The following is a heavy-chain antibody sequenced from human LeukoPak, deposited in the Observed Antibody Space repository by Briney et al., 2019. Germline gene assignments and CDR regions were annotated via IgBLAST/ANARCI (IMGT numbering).Heavy chain of an antibody. J-gene: IGHJ4*02. CDR1: GFLFSDYE. V-gene: IGHV3-48*03. CDR2: ISTRGGTI. CDR3: VRDGYGYGYDFDY. D-gene: IGHD5-18*01. Sequence: PGGSLRLSCGASGFLFSDYEMNWVRQAPGKGLEWISYISTRGGTIYYADSVEGRFTISRDNAKNALYLQMNSLRVEDTAFYYCVRDGYGYGYDFDYWGQGTLVAVSP.